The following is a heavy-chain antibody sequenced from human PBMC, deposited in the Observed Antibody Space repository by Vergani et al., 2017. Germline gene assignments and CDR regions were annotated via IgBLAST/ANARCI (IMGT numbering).Heavy chain of an antibody. J-gene: IGHJ6*02. Sequence: EVQLVESGGGIVKPGGSLRLSCVASGFSFRNAWMNWVRRTPGKGLEWVGRIKSTFDRGTTDYAAAVKGRFTISRDDSKNTLFLKMNGLKTDDIGVYYCTTDPRYCGDGSCYWLRDHHYYGMDVWGQGTTVTVSS. CDR3: TTDPRYCGDGSCYWLRDHHYYGMDV. V-gene: IGHV3-15*07. CDR2: IKSTFDRGTT. CDR1: GFSFRNAW. D-gene: IGHD2-21*01.